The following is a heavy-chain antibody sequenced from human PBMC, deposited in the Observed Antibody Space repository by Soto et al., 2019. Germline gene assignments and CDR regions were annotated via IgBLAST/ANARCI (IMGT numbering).Heavy chain of an antibody. CDR3: AREMEDLVVVSATIRSRGMDV. D-gene: IGHD2-2*01. V-gene: IGHV1-18*04. Sequence: ASVKVSCKASGYTFTSYGISWVRQAPGQGLERMGWISAYNGNTNYAQKLQGRVTMTTDTSTSTAYMELRSLRSDDTAVYFCAREMEDLVVVSATIRSRGMDVWGQGTTVTVSS. CDR2: ISAYNGNT. CDR1: GYTFTSYG. J-gene: IGHJ6*02.